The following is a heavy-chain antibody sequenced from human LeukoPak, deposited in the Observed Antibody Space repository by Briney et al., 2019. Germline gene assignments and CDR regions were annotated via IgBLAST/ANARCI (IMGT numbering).Heavy chain of an antibody. J-gene: IGHJ3*01. CDR1: GFIVGSNY. CDR2: IYSGDNS. Sequence: GGSLRLSCAASGFIVGSNYMTWVRQSPGKGLEWVSVIYSGDNSYYADSVKGRFTISRVTSKNTLYLQMNSLRAENTAMYYCARDTGSGYCSGGRCRAAFDVWGQGTMVTVSS. D-gene: IGHD2-15*01. V-gene: IGHV3-53*01. CDR3: ARDTGSGYCSGGRCRAAFDV.